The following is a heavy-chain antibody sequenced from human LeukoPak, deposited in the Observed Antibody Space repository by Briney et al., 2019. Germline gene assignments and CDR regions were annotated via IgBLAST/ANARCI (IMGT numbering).Heavy chain of an antibody. V-gene: IGHV3-7*03. J-gene: IGHJ4*02. CDR3: STDQGGDILTGC. D-gene: IGHD3-9*01. Sequence: GGSLRLSCVASGFPFSSYWMTWVRQAPGKGLEWVANIKQDGSKKSYVDSVKGRFTISRDNAKNSLYLQMNSLKTEDTALYYCSTDQGGDILTGCWGQGTLVTVSS. CDR1: GFPFSSYW. CDR2: IKQDGSKK.